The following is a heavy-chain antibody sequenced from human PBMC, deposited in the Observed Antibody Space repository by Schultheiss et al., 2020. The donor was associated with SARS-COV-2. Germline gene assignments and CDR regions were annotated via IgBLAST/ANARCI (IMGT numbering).Heavy chain of an antibody. V-gene: IGHV4-34*01. Sequence: SETLSLTCAVYGGSFSGYYWSWIRKPPGKGLEWIGEINHSGSTNYNPSLKRRVTISVDTSKNQFSLKLSSVTAADTAVYYCARASGWYDYWGQGTLVTVSS. CDR1: GGSFSGYY. J-gene: IGHJ4*02. D-gene: IGHD6-19*01. CDR3: ARASGWYDY. CDR2: INHSGST.